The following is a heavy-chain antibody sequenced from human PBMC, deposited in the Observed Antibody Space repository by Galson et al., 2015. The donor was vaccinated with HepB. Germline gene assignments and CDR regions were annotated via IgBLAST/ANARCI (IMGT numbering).Heavy chain of an antibody. V-gene: IGHV3-30-3*01. J-gene: IGHJ5*02. CDR3: ARDWGGS. CDR1: GFVFSGYG. CDR2: ISHDGTKK. Sequence: SLRLSCAGSGFVFSGYGIHWVRQAPGKGLEWVAVISHDGTKKYYADFVKGRFTISRDNSRNTLYLQMNSLRLEDTAIYYCARDWGGSWGQGTLVTVSS. D-gene: IGHD3-16*01.